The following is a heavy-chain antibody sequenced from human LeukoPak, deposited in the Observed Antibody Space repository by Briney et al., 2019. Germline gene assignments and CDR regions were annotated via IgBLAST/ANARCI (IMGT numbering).Heavy chain of an antibody. CDR1: GFTFSAYA. V-gene: IGHV3-23*01. D-gene: IGHD2-15*01. Sequence: SGGSLRLSCVASGFTFSAYAMTWVRQAPGKGLECVSVISGSGASTYYADSVKGRFTISRDNSKNTLYLQMNRLRVEDTAVYYCANEGSGGSWGHNWGQGALVTVSS. CDR2: ISGSGAST. CDR3: ANEGSGGSWGHN. J-gene: IGHJ4*02.